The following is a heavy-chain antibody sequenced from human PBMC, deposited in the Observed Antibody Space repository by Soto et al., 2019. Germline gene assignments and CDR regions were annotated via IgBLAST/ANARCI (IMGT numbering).Heavy chain of an antibody. Sequence: ASVKVSCKASGYTFTSYDINWVRQATGQGLEWMGWMNPNSGNTGYAQKFQGRVTMTRNTSISTAYMELSSLRSEDTAVYYCARLTAAAGQAYYYYYYMDVWGKGTTVTVSS. D-gene: IGHD6-13*01. CDR2: MNPNSGNT. CDR1: GYTFTSYD. CDR3: ARLTAAAGQAYYYYYYMDV. J-gene: IGHJ6*03. V-gene: IGHV1-8*01.